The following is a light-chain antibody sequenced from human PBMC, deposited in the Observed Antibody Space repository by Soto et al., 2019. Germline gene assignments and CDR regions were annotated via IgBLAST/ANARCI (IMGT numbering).Light chain of an antibody. V-gene: IGLV1-47*01. Sequence: QSVLTQPPSASGTPGQRVTISCSGSSSNIGSNYLYWYQQLPGTAPKLLIYRNNQRPSGVPDRFSGSKSGSTASLTISGLQDEDEDYFYGCSYATRFYVFGSGTQVTVL. CDR2: RNN. J-gene: IGLJ1*01. CDR3: CSYATRFYV. CDR1: SSNIGSNY.